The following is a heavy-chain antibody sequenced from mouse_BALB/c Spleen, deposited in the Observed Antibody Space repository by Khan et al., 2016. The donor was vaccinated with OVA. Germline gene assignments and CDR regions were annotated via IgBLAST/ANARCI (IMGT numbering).Heavy chain of an antibody. Sequence: EVQRVESGGGLVQPGGSRKLSCAASGFTFSSFGMHWVRQAPEKGLEWVAYINSVSSTIYYADPVKGRFTISRDNPKNTLFLQMTSLRSEDTAMYYCARGNWAYWGQGTTLTVSS. CDR1: GFTFSSFG. CDR3: ARGNWAY. CDR2: INSVSSTI. J-gene: IGHJ2*01. D-gene: IGHD4-1*01. V-gene: IGHV5-17*02.